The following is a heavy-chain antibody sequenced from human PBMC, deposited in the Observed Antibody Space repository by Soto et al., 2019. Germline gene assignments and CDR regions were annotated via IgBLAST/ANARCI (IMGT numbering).Heavy chain of an antibody. V-gene: IGHV1-46*01. CDR2: INPSGGST. D-gene: IGHD3-9*01. Sequence: ASVKVSCKASGYTFTSYYMHWVRQAPGQGLEWMGIINPSGGSTSYAQKFQGRVTMTRDTSTSTVYMELSSLRSEDTAVYYCARDRRYYDILTGYYIPLIYYYGMDVWGQGTTVTVSS. CDR3: ARDRRYYDILTGYYIPLIYYYGMDV. J-gene: IGHJ6*02. CDR1: GYTFTSYY.